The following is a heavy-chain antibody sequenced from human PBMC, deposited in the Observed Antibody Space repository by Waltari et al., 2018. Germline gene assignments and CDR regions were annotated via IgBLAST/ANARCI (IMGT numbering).Heavy chain of an antibody. Sequence: VQLVESGGGVVQPGRSLRLSCAASGFTFSSYAMHWVRQAPGKGREWVAVISYDGSNKYYADSVKGRFTISRDNSKNTLYLQMNSLRAEDTAVYYCARDRAVAGTAAYDYWGQGTLVTVSS. D-gene: IGHD6-19*01. CDR3: ARDRAVAGTAAYDY. V-gene: IGHV3-30*04. CDR2: ISYDGSNK. J-gene: IGHJ4*02. CDR1: GFTFSSYA.